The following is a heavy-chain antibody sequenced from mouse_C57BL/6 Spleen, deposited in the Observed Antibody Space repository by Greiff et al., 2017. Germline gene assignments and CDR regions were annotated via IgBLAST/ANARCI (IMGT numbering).Heavy chain of an antibody. V-gene: IGHV14-1*01. CDR1: GFNIKDYY. CDR2: IDPEDGDT. J-gene: IGHJ1*03. CDR3: VYYGNSYWYFDV. Sequence: VQLQQSGAELVRPGASVKLSCTASGFNIKDYYMHWVKQRPEPGLEWIGRIDPEDGDTEYAPKFQGKATMTADTSSNTAYLQLSSLTSEDTAVYYCVYYGNSYWYFDVWGTGTTVTVSS. D-gene: IGHD2-1*01.